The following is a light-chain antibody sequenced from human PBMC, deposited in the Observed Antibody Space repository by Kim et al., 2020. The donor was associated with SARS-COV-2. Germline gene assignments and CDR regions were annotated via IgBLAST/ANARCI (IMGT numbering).Light chain of an antibody. CDR3: QQYNSYSRT. Sequence: ASVGDRFTITCRASQSISTWLAWYQQKPGKVPKLLISDASSLKSGVPSRFSGSGSGTEFTLTISSLQPDDFATYYCQQYNSYSRTFGQGTKVDIK. V-gene: IGKV1-5*01. CDR2: DAS. J-gene: IGKJ1*01. CDR1: QSISTW.